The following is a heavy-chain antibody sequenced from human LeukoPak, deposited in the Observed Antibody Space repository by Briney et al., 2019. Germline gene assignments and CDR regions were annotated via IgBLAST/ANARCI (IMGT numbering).Heavy chain of an antibody. D-gene: IGHD3-3*01. V-gene: IGHV1-69*13. CDR3: ARGDGPEWSYDAFDI. CDR1: GGTFSSYA. Sequence: GASVKVSCRASGGTFSSYAISWVRQSPGQGLEWMGGIIPIFGTANYAQKFQGRVTITADESTSTAYMELSSLRSEDTAVYYCARGDGPEWSYDAFDIWGQGTMVTVSS. CDR2: IIPIFGTA. J-gene: IGHJ3*02.